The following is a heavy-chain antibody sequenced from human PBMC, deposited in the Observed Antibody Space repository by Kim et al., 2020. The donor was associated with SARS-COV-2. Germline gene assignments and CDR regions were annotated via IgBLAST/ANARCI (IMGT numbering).Heavy chain of an antibody. CDR3: ARYQQWLVPLFDY. D-gene: IGHD6-19*01. J-gene: IGHJ4*02. CDR1: GGSISSSSYY. CDR2: IYYSGST. Sequence: SETLSLTCTVSGGSISSSSYYWGWIRQPPGKGLEWIGSIYYSGSTYYNPSLKSRVTISVDTSKNQFSLKLSSVTAADTAVYYCARYQQWLVPLFDYWGQGTLVTVSS. V-gene: IGHV4-39*01.